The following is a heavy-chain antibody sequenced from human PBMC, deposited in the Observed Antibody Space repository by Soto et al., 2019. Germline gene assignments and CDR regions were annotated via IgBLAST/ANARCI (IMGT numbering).Heavy chain of an antibody. CDR1: GFTFSSYG. CDR2: ISYDGINK. Sequence: QVQLVESGGGVVQPGRSLRLSCAASGFTFSSYGMHWVRQAPGKGLEWVAVISYDGINKNYADSVKGRFTISRDNSKNTLYLQMNSLRAEDTAVYYWAKEREGYFYYGMDVWGQGTTVTVSS. D-gene: IGHD1-26*01. V-gene: IGHV3-30*18. J-gene: IGHJ6*02. CDR3: AKEREGYFYYGMDV.